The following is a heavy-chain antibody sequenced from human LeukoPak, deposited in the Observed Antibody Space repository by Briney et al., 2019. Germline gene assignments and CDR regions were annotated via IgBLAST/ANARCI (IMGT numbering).Heavy chain of an antibody. CDR2: TSSSDAGT. J-gene: IGHJ2*01. V-gene: IGHV3-23*01. CDR1: GFPLSSYA. Sequence: GGSLRLSCAVSGFPLSSYAMSWVRQAPGKGLEWVSATSSSDAGTYYADSVRGRFTISRDNSRNTLYLQMNSLRAEDTAVYYCAKPSLYYYDTSGYYRYWYFDLWGRGTLVTVSS. D-gene: IGHD3-22*01. CDR3: AKPSLYYYDTSGYYRYWYFDL.